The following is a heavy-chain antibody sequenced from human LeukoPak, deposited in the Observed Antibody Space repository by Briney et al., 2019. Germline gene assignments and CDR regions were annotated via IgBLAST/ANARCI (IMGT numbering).Heavy chain of an antibody. D-gene: IGHD3-22*01. V-gene: IGHV4-39*01. CDR1: GGSISSSSYY. Sequence: PSETLSLTCTVSGGSISSSSYYWGWIRQPPGKGLEWIGSIYYSGSTYYHPSLKSRVTISVDSSNNHFSLKLSSVTAADTAVYYCARHNSPYYYDSSGTNQFDYWGQGTLVTVSS. CDR2: IYYSGST. CDR3: ARHNSPYYYDSSGTNQFDY. J-gene: IGHJ4*02.